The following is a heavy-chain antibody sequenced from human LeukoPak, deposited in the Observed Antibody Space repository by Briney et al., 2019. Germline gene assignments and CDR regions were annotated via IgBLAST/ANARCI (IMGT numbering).Heavy chain of an antibody. D-gene: IGHD3-22*01. CDR3: ARDFYDSSGYYPDY. CDR1: GGSISSSSYY. V-gene: IGHV4-39*07. Sequence: SETLSLTCTVSGGSISSSSYYWGWIRHPPGKGLEWIGSIYYSGSTYYNPSLKSRITISVDTSKNQFSLKPSSVTAADTVVYYCARDFYDSSGYYPDYWGQGTLVTVSS. CDR2: IYYSGST. J-gene: IGHJ4*02.